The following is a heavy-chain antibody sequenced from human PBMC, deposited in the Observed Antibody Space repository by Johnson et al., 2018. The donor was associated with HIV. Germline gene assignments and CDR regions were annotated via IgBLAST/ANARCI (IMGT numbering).Heavy chain of an antibody. CDR2: INNNGYST. D-gene: IGHD3-22*01. CDR1: GFTFSTYA. CDR3: AIPYYYDSGDYQ. J-gene: IGHJ3*01. V-gene: IGHV3-64*01. Sequence: VQLVESGGGLVQPGGSLRLSCAASGFTFSTYAMHWVRQAPGKGLEYVSAINNNGYSTYYANSVKGRFIISRDNSKSTLYLQMDSLTVEDMAVYYCAIPYYYDSGDYQWGQGTMVTVSS.